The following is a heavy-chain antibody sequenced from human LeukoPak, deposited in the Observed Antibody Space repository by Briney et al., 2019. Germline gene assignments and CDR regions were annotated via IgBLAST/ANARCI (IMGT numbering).Heavy chain of an antibody. Sequence: GGSLRLSCAASGFTFSSYWMSWVRQAPGKGLEWVAFIRYDGSNKYYANSVKGRFTISRDNSKNTLYLQMNSLRAEDTAVYYCAKSYYDILTGYLYYYYMDVWGKGTTVTVSS. CDR1: GFTFSSYW. D-gene: IGHD3-9*01. CDR2: IRYDGSNK. CDR3: AKSYYDILTGYLYYYYMDV. J-gene: IGHJ6*03. V-gene: IGHV3-30*02.